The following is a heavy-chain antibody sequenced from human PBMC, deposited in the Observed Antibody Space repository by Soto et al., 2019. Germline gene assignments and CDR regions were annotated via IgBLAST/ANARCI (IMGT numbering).Heavy chain of an antibody. CDR2: ISDSGGST. Sequence: EVQLLESGGGLVQPGGSLRLSCAASGFTFSSYAMTWVRQAPGKGLDWVAAISDSGGSTYYADSVKGRFTISRDNSKNTVYLQMSSLRGEDTAVYYCTLYCSGVTCSGHWGQGTLVTVSS. CDR3: TLYCSGVTCSGH. D-gene: IGHD2-15*01. V-gene: IGHV3-23*01. J-gene: IGHJ4*02. CDR1: GFTFSSYA.